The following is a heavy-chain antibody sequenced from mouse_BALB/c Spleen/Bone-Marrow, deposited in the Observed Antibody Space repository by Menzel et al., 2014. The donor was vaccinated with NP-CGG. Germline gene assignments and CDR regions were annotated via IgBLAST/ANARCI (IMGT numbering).Heavy chain of an antibody. J-gene: IGHJ3*01. Sequence: VQLVESGAELVRPGTSVKVSCKASGCAFTNYLIEWVKQRPGQGLEWIGVINPGSGGTNYNEKFKGKATLTADKSSSTAYMQLSSLTSDDSAVYFCARRDYSFAYWGQGTLVPVSA. D-gene: IGHD2-13*01. CDR1: GCAFTNYL. CDR2: INPGSGGT. V-gene: IGHV1-54*01. CDR3: ARRDYSFAY.